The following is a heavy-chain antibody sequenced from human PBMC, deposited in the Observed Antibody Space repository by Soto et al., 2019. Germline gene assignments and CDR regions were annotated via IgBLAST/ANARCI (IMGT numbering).Heavy chain of an antibody. J-gene: IGHJ4*02. CDR1: GFTFSIYA. V-gene: IGHV3-30-3*01. D-gene: IGHD5-12*01. CDR2: ISYDGSKK. Sequence: QVHLVESGGGVVQPGRSLRLSCAASGFTFSIYAIHWVRQAPGKGLEWVAVISYDGSKKYYADSVQGRFTISRDNSKNTLYLQIHSLRAEDTAVYYCARDQVTDGYNYDYFDYWGQGTLVTVSS. CDR3: ARDQVTDGYNYDYFDY.